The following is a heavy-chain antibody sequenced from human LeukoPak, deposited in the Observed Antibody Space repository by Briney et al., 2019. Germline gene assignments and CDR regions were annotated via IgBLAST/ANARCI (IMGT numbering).Heavy chain of an antibody. D-gene: IGHD5-18*01. CDR2: FYHSGIT. Sequence: PSETLSLTCTVSGYSISSGYFWGWIRQPPGEGLEWIGSFYHSGITYYNPSLKSRVTISVETSKNQFSLKLSSVTAADTAVYYCFQGYSYDLFDYWGQGTLVTVSS. J-gene: IGHJ4*02. CDR1: GYSISSGYF. V-gene: IGHV4-38-2*02. CDR3: FQGYSYDLFDY.